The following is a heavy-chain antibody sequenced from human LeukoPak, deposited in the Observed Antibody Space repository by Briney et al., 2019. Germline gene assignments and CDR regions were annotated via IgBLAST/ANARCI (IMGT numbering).Heavy chain of an antibody. D-gene: IGHD6-13*01. CDR2: MNPNSGNT. V-gene: IGHV1-8*03. CDR1: GYTFTTYD. Sequence: ASVKVSCKASGYTFTTYDINWVRQATGQGLEWMGWMNPNSGNTGYAQKFQGRVTITTDESTSTAYMELSSLRSEDTAVYYCASLGGASYSAFDYWGQGTLVTVSS. CDR3: ASLGGASYSAFDY. J-gene: IGHJ4*02.